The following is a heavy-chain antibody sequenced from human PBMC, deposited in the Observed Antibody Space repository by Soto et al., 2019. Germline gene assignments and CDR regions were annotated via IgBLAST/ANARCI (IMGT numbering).Heavy chain of an antibody. CDR1: GFTVSSNY. CDR2: IYSCGST. CDR3: ATCHEREHAYEG. J-gene: IGHJ3*01. V-gene: IGHV3-53*01. Sequence: EVQLVESGGCLIQPGGSLRLSFAASGFTVSSNYMSWVLQAPGKGLGGVSVIYSCGSTYYADSVKGRVTISRDNSTNALYLQMNDLSPDDTAVYYSATCHEREHAYEGWGQGTTVTVSS. D-gene: IGHD3-16*01.